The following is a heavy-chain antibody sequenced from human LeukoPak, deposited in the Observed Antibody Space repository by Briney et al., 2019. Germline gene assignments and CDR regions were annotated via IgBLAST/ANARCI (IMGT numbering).Heavy chain of an antibody. J-gene: IGHJ4*02. CDR3: ARDPPRAAWVFDY. CDR2: ITSGGGTT. D-gene: IGHD6-25*01. V-gene: IGHV3-23*01. Sequence: TGGSLRLSCAASGFTFSNYAMSWVRQAPGKALEWVSAITSGGGTTYYAGSVKGRFTISRDNSKNTLHLQMNSLRAEDTAVYYCARDPPRAAWVFDYWGQGTLVSVSS. CDR1: GFTFSNYA.